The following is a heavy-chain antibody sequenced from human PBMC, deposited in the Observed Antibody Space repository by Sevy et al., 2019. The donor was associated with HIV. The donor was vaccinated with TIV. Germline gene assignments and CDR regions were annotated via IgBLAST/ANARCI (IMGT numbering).Heavy chain of an antibody. Sequence: GGSLRLSCAASGFIFSNYYMTWVRQAPGKGLEWVSYISDRSDTISYADSVKGRFTISRDNAKNALYLQMSSLRGEDTAVYYFAGVGGRYCSGGSCYSGYFFDYWGQGTLVTVSS. V-gene: IGHV3-48*01. CDR3: AGVGGRYCSGGSCYSGYFFDY. CDR2: ISDRSDTI. CDR1: GFIFSNYY. D-gene: IGHD2-15*01. J-gene: IGHJ4*02.